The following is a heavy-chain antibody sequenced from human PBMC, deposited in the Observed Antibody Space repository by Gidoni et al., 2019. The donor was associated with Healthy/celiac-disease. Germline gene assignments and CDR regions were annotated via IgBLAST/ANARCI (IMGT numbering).Heavy chain of an antibody. CDR3: AQGYCSSTSCHYPRPYYYYGMDV. J-gene: IGHJ6*02. CDR2: IIPIFGTA. CDR1: GGTFSSHA. D-gene: IGHD2-2*01. V-gene: IGHV1-69*01. Sequence: QVQLVQSGAEVKKPGSSVKVSCKASGGTFSSHAISWVRPAPGQGLEWMGGIIPIFGTANYAQKFPGRVTITADESTSTAYMELSSLRSEDTAVYYCAQGYCSSTSCHYPRPYYYYGMDVWGQGTTVTVSS.